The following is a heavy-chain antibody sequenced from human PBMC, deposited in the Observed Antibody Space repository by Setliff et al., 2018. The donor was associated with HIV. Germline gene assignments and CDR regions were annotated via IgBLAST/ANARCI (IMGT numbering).Heavy chain of an antibody. Sequence: KTSETLSLTCTVSGGSISRSSYYWAWIRQPPGKGLEWIGNIFYSGHTFYNPSLRSRVTISVDTSKNQFSLKLSSVTAADTAVYYCARGVAAAGPWGQGTLVTVSS. J-gene: IGHJ5*02. V-gene: IGHV4-39*07. CDR3: ARGVAAAGP. CDR2: IFYSGHT. CDR1: GGSISRSSYY. D-gene: IGHD6-13*01.